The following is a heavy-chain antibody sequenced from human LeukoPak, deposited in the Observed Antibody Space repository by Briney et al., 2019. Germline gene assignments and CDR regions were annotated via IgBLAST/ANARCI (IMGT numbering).Heavy chain of an antibody. CDR1: GFTFSSYA. Sequence: GGSLRLSCAASGFTFSSYAMSWVRQAPGKGLAWASAISGSGGSTYYADSVKGRFTISRDNSKNTLYLQMNSLRAEDTAVYYCAKEVGSRSYGPTGLYFDYWGQGTLVTVSS. CDR2: ISGSGGST. CDR3: AKEVGSRSYGPTGLYFDY. J-gene: IGHJ4*02. V-gene: IGHV3-23*01. D-gene: IGHD5-18*01.